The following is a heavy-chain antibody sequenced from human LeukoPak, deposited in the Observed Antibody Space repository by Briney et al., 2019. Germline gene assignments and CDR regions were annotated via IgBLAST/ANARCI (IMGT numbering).Heavy chain of an antibody. V-gene: IGHV3-23*01. Sequence: GGSLRLSCEASGFTFSAYAMTWVRQAPGKGLEWVSSIGSDDKAHYSESVKGRFAISRDNSKNTLFLQLHNLRLEDTALYYCARGLHYYVAMDVWGQGTTVTVSS. D-gene: IGHD3-10*02. CDR3: ARGLHYYVAMDV. J-gene: IGHJ6*02. CDR2: IGSDDKA. CDR1: GFTFSAYA.